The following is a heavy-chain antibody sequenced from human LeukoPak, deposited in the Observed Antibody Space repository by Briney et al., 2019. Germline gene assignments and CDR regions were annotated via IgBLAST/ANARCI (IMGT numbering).Heavy chain of an antibody. J-gene: IGHJ4*02. V-gene: IGHV3-23*01. CDR3: AKVYGDYPGKFDY. D-gene: IGHD4-17*01. Sequence: GGSLTLSCAASGFTFSSYAMSWVRQAPGKGLEWVSAISGSGGSTYYADSVKGRFTISRDNSKNTLYLQMNSLRAEDTAVYYCAKVYGDYPGKFDYWGQGTLVTVSS. CDR1: GFTFSSYA. CDR2: ISGSGGST.